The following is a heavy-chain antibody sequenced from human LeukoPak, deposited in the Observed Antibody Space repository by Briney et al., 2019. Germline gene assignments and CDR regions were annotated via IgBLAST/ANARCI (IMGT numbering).Heavy chain of an antibody. CDR2: IYTSGNT. J-gene: IGHJ3*02. CDR3: ARWRDSSGYHYPFDAFDI. V-gene: IGHV4-61*02. Sequence: PSETLSLTCTVSTVSISSGSFYWSWVRQPAGKGLEWIGRIYTSGNTNYNPSLKSRVTISIDTSKNQFFLKLSSVTAADTAVYYCARWRDSSGYHYPFDAFDIWGQGTLVTVSS. CDR1: TVSISSGSFY. D-gene: IGHD3-22*01.